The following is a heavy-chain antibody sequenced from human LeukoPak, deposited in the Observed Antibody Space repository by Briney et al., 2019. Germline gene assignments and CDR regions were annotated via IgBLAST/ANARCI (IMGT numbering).Heavy chain of an antibody. J-gene: IGHJ1*01. Sequence: VESLKISCKGSGYSFTSYWVGWVRQMPGKGLEWMGFIYSGDSDTRYTPSFQGQVTISADKSTNAAYLKWSSLKAPDTAMYYCARRGYCSSGSCEYFHFWGQGTLVTVSS. V-gene: IGHV5-51*01. CDR2: IYSGDSDT. D-gene: IGHD2-2*01. CDR3: ARRGYCSSGSCEYFHF. CDR1: GYSFTSYW.